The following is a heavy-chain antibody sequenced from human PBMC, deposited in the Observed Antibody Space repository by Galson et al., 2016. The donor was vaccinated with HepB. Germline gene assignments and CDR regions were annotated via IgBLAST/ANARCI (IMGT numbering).Heavy chain of an antibody. CDR1: GFSFNAYS. CDR3: ARGILESTALPHCFDT. V-gene: IGHV3-48*04. Sequence: LRLSCAASGFSFNAYSMNWVRQAPGKGLEWISYISGSGTTILYADSVRGRITISRDNAKNSVSLQMTSLRAEEPAVYYCARGILESTALPHCFDTWGRGSLVTVAS. D-gene: IGHD3-3*01. J-gene: IGHJ4*02. CDR2: ISGSGTTI.